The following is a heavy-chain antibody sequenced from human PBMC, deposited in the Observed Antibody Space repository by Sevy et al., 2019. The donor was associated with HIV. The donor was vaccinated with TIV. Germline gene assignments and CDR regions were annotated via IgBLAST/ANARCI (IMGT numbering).Heavy chain of an antibody. Sequence: SETLSRTCTVSGGSISAYYWSWIRQPPGKPLEYIGYIYYTGSTNYNPSLKSRVTISVDTSKNQFSLKLNSVTAADTAVYFWARAPPVRSGDDSLNWFDPWGQGTLVTVSS. CDR1: GGSISAYY. CDR3: ARAPPVRSGDDSLNWFDP. J-gene: IGHJ5*02. CDR2: IYYTGST. V-gene: IGHV4-59*01. D-gene: IGHD5-12*01.